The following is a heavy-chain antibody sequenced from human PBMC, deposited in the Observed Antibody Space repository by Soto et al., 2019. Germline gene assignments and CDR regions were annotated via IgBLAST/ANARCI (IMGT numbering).Heavy chain of an antibody. CDR2: IIPIFSTV. J-gene: IGHJ6*02. CDR3: ARHGLVITIFGVVTTNDYYYGMDV. CDR1: GGTFSSYA. V-gene: IGHV1-69*01. D-gene: IGHD3-3*01. Sequence: QVQLVQPGAEVKKPGSSVKASCKASGGTFSSYAISWVRQAPGQGLEWMGGIIPIFSTVNYAQKFQGRVTITTDESTSTAYMELSSLRSEDTAVYHCARHGLVITIFGVVTTNDYYYGMDVWGQGTTVTVSS.